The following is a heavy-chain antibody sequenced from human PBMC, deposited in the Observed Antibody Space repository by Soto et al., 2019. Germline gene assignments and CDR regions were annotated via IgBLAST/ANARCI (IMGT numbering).Heavy chain of an antibody. D-gene: IGHD1-1*01. Sequence: EVQLVESGGGLVQPGGSLRLSCAASGFTFSEQYMDWVRQAPGKGLEWVARIRNKANSYSTEYAASVKGRFTISRDDSKNAVYLLMDSLKTEDTALYYCVSSWNNPRKFDHWGQGTLVTVSS. CDR3: VSSWNNPRKFDH. CDR2: IRNKANSYST. CDR1: GFTFSEQY. V-gene: IGHV3-72*01. J-gene: IGHJ5*02.